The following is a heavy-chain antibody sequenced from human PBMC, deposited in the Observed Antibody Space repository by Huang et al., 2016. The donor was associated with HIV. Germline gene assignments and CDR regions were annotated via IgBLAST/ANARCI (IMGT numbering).Heavy chain of an antibody. D-gene: IGHD6-13*01. CDR1: GFTFSSYR. CDR2: ISSSSSYI. J-gene: IGHJ4*02. Sequence: EVQLVESGGGLVKPGGSLSLSCAASGFTFSSYRMNWVRQAPGKGLECVSSISSSSSYIYYADSVKGRFTISRDNAKNSLYLQMNSLRAEDTAVYYCASEIAAASIDYWGQGTLVTVSS. V-gene: IGHV3-21*01. CDR3: ASEIAAASIDY.